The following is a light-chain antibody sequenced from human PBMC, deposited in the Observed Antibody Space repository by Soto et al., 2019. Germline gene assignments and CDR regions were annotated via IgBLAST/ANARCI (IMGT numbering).Light chain of an antibody. J-gene: IGKJ4*01. CDR2: DAS. CDR1: QSVSSY. Sequence: EIVLTQSPATLSLSPGEIATLSCRASQSVSSYLAWYQQKPGQAPRLLIYDASNRATGIPARFSGSGSGTDFTLTISSLEPEDFAVYYCQQRSNILTFGGGTKVEIK. V-gene: IGKV3-11*01. CDR3: QQRSNILT.